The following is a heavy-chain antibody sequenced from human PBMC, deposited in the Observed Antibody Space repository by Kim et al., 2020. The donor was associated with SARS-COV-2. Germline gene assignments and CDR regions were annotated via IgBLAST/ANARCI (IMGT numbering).Heavy chain of an antibody. Sequence: VKGRCTISRDNAKNSLYRQMNSLRAEDTALYYCAKDLHYDMLTGSHWFDPWGQGTLVTVSS. D-gene: IGHD3-9*01. CDR3: AKDLHYDMLTGSHWFDP. J-gene: IGHJ5*02. V-gene: IGHV3-9*01.